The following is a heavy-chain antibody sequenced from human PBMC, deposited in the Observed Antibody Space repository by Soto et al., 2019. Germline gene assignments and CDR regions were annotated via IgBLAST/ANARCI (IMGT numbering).Heavy chain of an antibody. CDR1: GFTFSSYA. J-gene: IGHJ4*02. CDR2: ISSNGGST. D-gene: IGHD2-15*01. V-gene: IGHV3-64D*08. CDR3: VKDQGSGGTMLLGSIDY. Sequence: GGSLRLSCSASGFTFSSYAMHWVRQAPGKGLEYVSAISSNGGSTYYADSVKGRFTISRENSKNTLYLQMSSLRAEDTAVYYCVKDQGSGGTMLLGSIDYWGQGTLVTVSS.